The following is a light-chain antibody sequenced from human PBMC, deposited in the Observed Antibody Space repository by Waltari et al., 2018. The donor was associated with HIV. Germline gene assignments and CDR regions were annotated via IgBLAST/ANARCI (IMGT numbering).Light chain of an antibody. CDR3: ATWDGSLGGFYV. CDR1: TSNVGSNF. Sequence: QSVLTQPPSASGTPWQRVTIPGSGTTSNVGSNFVSWYQQLPGTAPKLLSYRDKRRPSGVPDRVSGSKSGASASLAISGLRSEDEGDYYCATWDGSLGGFYVFGAGTKVTVL. V-gene: IGLV1-47*01. CDR2: RDK. J-gene: IGLJ1*01.